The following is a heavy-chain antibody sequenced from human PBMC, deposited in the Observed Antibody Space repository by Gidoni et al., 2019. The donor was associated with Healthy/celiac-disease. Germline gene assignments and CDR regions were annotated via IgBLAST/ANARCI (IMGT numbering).Heavy chain of an antibody. V-gene: IGHV3-43*01. CDR2: ISWDGGST. D-gene: IGHD5-18*01. CDR1: GFTFNAYT. J-gene: IGHJ4*02. CDR3: AKDKDTAMAAYYFDY. Sequence: EVQLVESGGVVVQPGGSLRLSCAASGFTFNAYTMHWVRQAPGKGLEWVSLISWDGGSTYYADSVKGRFTISRDNSKNSLYLQMNSLRTEDTALYYCAKDKDTAMAAYYFDYWGQGTLVTVSS.